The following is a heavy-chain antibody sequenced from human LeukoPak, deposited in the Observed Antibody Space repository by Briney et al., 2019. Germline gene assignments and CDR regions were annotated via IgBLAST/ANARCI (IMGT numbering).Heavy chain of an antibody. Sequence: SETLSLTCTVSRGSVSSSTYYWSWVRQPPGKGLEWIASIYYTGSTYYNPSLKSRVTISLDMSKNEFFLTMTSVTAADTAVYCCTAEKNGSPHYWGQGTQVTVSS. V-gene: IGHV4-39*07. CDR3: TAEKNGSPHY. CDR1: RGSVSSSTYY. D-gene: IGHD2-8*01. CDR2: IYYTGST. J-gene: IGHJ4*02.